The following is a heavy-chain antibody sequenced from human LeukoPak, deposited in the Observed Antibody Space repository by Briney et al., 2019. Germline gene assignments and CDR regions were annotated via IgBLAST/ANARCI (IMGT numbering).Heavy chain of an antibody. CDR3: ARDSQWLVNHYYYYMDV. V-gene: IGHV3-21*01. J-gene: IGHJ6*03. CDR2: ISSSSSYI. D-gene: IGHD6-19*01. CDR1: GFTFSSYS. Sequence: GSLRLSCAASGFTFSSYSMNWVRQAPGKGLEWVSSISSSSSYIYYADSVKGRFTISRDNAKNSLYLQMNSLRAEDTAVYYCARDSQWLVNHYYYYMDVWGKGTTVTVSS.